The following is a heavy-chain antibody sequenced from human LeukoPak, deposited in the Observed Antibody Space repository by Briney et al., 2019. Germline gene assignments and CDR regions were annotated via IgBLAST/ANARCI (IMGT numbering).Heavy chain of an antibody. D-gene: IGHD3-22*01. CDR3: ARSGYYYDSSGYPQTTNFDY. V-gene: IGHV4-34*01. Sequence: PSETLSLTCAGYGGSFSSYFWTWIRQTPGKGLEWIGEINHSGTTNYNPSLKSRVTISVDKSKNQFSLKLSSVTAADTAVYYCARSGYYYDSSGYPQTTNFDYWGQGTLVTVSS. CDR2: INHSGTT. CDR1: GGSFSSYF. J-gene: IGHJ4*02.